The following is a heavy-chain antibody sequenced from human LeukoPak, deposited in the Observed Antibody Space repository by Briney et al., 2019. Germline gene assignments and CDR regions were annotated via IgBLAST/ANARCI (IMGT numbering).Heavy chain of an antibody. CDR1: GGSISSSNW. D-gene: IGHD3-10*01. V-gene: IGHV4-4*02. CDR3: AKSNGYGLVDI. CDR2: IFYSGST. Sequence: SGTLSLTCAVSGGSISSSNWWSWVRQPPGKGLEWIGNIFYSGSTYYSPSLRSRVTISLDTSRNQFSLKLNSVTAADTAVYYCAKSNGYGLVDIWGQGTMVTVSS. J-gene: IGHJ3*02.